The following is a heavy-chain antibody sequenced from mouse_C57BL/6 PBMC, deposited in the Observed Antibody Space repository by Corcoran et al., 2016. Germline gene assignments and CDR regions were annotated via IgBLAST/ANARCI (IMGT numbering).Heavy chain of an antibody. J-gene: IGHJ1*03. CDR3: ARWGIYYGNYGYFDV. CDR1: GYTFTDYC. CDR2: IYPGSGNT. D-gene: IGHD2-1*01. V-gene: IGHV1-76*01. Sequence: QVQLKQSGAELVRPGASVKLSCKASGYTFTDYCINWVKQRPGQGLEWIARIYPGSGNTYYNEKFKGKATLTAEKSSSTAYMQLSSLTSEDSAVYFCARWGIYYGNYGYFDVLGTGTTVTVSS.